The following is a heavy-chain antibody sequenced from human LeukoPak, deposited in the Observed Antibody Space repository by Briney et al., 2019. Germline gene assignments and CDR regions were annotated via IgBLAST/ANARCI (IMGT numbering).Heavy chain of an antibody. CDR2: IKQDGSEK. J-gene: IGHJ5*02. V-gene: IGHV3-7*01. Sequence: PGGSLRLSCAASGFTFSSYWMSWVRQAPGKGLEWVANIKQDGSEKYYVDSVKGRFTISRDNAKNSLYLQMNSLRAEDTAVYYCARNPYDLGGPPDNWFDPWGQGTLVTVSS. CDR3: ARNPYDLGGPPDNWFDP. CDR1: GFTFSSYW. D-gene: IGHD3-3*01.